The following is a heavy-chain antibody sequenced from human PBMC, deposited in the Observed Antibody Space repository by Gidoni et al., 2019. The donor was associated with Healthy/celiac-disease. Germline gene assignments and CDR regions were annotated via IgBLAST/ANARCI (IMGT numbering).Heavy chain of an antibody. CDR1: GGSFSGYY. CDR2: INHSGST. D-gene: IGHD3-10*01. V-gene: IGHV4-34*01. CDR3: ARGSGAMVRGVIVRSYYYYYGMDV. J-gene: IGHJ6*02. Sequence: QVQLQPLGAGLFKPSETLSLTCAVYGGSFSGYYWSSIRQPPGKGLEWIGEINHSGSTNYNPSLKSRVTISVDTSKNQFSLKLSSVTAADTAVYYCARGSGAMVRGVIVRSYYYYYGMDVWGQGTTVTVSS.